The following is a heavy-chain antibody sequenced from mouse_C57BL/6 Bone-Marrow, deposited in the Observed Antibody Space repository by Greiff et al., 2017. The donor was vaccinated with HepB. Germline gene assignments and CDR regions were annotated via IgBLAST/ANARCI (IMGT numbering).Heavy chain of an antibody. CDR2: IDPSDSYT. CDR3: AREGYGYDVNFDY. V-gene: IGHV1-50*01. CDR1: GYTFTSYW. J-gene: IGHJ2*01. D-gene: IGHD2-2*01. Sequence: QVQLQQPGAELVKPGASVKLSCKASGYTFTSYWMQWVKQRPGQGLEWIGEIDPSDSYTNYNQKFKGKATLTVDTSSGTAYMQLSSLTSEDSAVYYCAREGYGYDVNFDYWGQGTTLTVSS.